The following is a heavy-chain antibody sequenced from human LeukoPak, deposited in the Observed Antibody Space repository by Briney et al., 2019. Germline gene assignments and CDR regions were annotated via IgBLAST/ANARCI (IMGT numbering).Heavy chain of an antibody. Sequence: GGSLRLSCAASGFTFSSDSMNCVRQAPGKGLEWVSSISSSSSYIYYADSVKGRFTISRDNAKNSLYLQMNSLRAEDTAVYYCARDSPFFVVPAAITGNAFDIWGQGTMVTVSS. D-gene: IGHD2-2*01. V-gene: IGHV3-21*01. CDR3: ARDSPFFVVPAAITGNAFDI. J-gene: IGHJ3*02. CDR1: GFTFSSDS. CDR2: ISSSSSYI.